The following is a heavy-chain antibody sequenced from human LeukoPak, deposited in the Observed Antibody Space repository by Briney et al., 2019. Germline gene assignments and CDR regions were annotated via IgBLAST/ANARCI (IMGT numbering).Heavy chain of an antibody. Sequence: ASVKVSCKASGYTFTGYYMHWVRQAPGQGLEWMGWINPNSGGTNYAQRFQGRVTMTRDTSISTAYVELSRLRSDDTAVYYCARVHSGYYYQMLDYWGQGTLVTVSS. J-gene: IGHJ4*02. CDR1: GYTFTGYY. CDR3: ARVHSGYYYQMLDY. CDR2: INPNSGGT. V-gene: IGHV1-2*02. D-gene: IGHD3-22*01.